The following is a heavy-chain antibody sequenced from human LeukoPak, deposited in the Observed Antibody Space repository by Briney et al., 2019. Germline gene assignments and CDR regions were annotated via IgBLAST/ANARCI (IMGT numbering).Heavy chain of an antibody. CDR3: ARVDLLTGYYFFDY. Sequence: GSSVKVSCKASGGTFSSYAISWVRQAPGQGLEWVGWIRGDNGNTNYAQKFQGRVAMSTDTSTSTAYMELRSLGSDETAVFYCARVDLLTGYYFFDYWGQGTLVTVSS. CDR2: IRGDNGNT. V-gene: IGHV1-18*01. J-gene: IGHJ4*02. D-gene: IGHD3-9*01. CDR1: GGTFSSYA.